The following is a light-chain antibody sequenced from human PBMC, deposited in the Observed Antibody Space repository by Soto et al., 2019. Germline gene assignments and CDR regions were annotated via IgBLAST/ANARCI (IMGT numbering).Light chain of an antibody. Sequence: EFVLTQSPGTLSLSPGERATLSCRASQTVRNNYLAWYQQKPGQARKLLIYDASSRATGIPDRFSGGGSGTDFILTISRLEPEDFAVYYCQQFSSYPLTFGGGTKVEIK. J-gene: IGKJ4*01. V-gene: IGKV3-20*01. CDR1: QTVRNNY. CDR2: DAS. CDR3: QQFSSYPLT.